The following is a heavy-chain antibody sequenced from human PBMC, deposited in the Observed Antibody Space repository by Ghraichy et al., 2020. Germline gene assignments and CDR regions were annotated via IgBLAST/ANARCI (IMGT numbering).Heavy chain of an antibody. CDR1: GDSISGYY. D-gene: IGHD3-10*01. J-gene: IGHJ4*02. CDR3: ARHWTYGSGSYSPFYFDY. CDR2: IYNSGGT. V-gene: IGHV4-59*08. Sequence: ESLNISCTVSGDSISGYYWSWIRQPPGKGLEWIGYIYNSGGTNYNPSLKSRVTISVDTSNNQLSLNLNSVTAADTAIYYCARHWTYGSGSYSPFYFDYWGQGSLVSVSS.